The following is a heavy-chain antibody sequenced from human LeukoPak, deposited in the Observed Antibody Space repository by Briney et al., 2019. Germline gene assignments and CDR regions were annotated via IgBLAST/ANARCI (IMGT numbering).Heavy chain of an antibody. CDR2: IYYSGST. J-gene: IGHJ4*02. D-gene: IGHD6-6*01. V-gene: IGHV4-59*01. CDR1: GGSISSYY. Sequence: SETLSLTCTVSGGSISSYYWSWIRQPPGKGLEWIGYIYYSGSTNYNPSLKSRVTISVDTSKNQFSLKLSSVTAADTAVYYCAGVGIAARPFFDYWGQGTLVTVSS. CDR3: AGVGIAARPFFDY.